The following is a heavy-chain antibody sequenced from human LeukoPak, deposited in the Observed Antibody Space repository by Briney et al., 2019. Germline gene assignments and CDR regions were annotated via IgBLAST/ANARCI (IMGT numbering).Heavy chain of an antibody. CDR3: ARQNFDWLIFDP. CDR2: IYPGDSDT. Sequence: GESLKISCKGSGYRFTSYWIGWVRQMPGKGLEWMGIIYPGDSDTRYSPSFQGQITISVDKSISTAYVQWSGLKASDTAMYYCARQNFDWLIFDPWGQGTLVTVSS. J-gene: IGHJ5*02. CDR1: GYRFTSYW. V-gene: IGHV5-51*01. D-gene: IGHD3-9*01.